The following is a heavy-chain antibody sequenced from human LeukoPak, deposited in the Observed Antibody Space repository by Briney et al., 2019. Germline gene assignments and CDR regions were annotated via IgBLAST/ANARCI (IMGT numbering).Heavy chain of an antibody. CDR1: GYTFSTYV. CDR3: ARDRSYGDY. J-gene: IGHJ4*02. D-gene: IGHD3-16*01. Sequence: RXAVRVSCKASGYTFSTYVIHGVRQGPGQGREWMGWINAGHGNTEYSPRFEGRLIITTDTSASTVYMELSGLRREDTAVYYCARDRSYGDYWGQGTLVTVSS. CDR2: INAGHGNT. V-gene: IGHV1-3*01.